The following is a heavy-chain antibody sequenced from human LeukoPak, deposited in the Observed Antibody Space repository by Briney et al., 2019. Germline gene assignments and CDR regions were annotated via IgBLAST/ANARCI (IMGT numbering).Heavy chain of an antibody. CDR3: QRITIFGVVIDFDY. D-gene: IGHD3-3*01. J-gene: IGHJ4*02. CDR2: ISINNGHT. CDR1: GYTFTSYD. V-gene: IGHV1-18*01. Sequence: ASVKVSCKASGYTFTSYDINWVRQAPGQGLEWMGWISINNGHTNHAQKFQGRVTMTTDTSTNTAYMELRSLRSDDTAVYYCQRITIFGVVIDFDYWGQGTLVTVSS.